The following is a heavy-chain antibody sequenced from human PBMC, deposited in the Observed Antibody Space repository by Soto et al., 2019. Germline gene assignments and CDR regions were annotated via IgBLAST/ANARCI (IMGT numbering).Heavy chain of an antibody. V-gene: IGHV4-4*02. CDR1: VVCIISSSC. D-gene: IGHD6-13*01. Sequence: PSETLSLTCSFSVVCIISSSCWICVRHPPGKGLEWIGEIYHSVITNYNPSLKSRVTISVDKSKNQFSLKLSSVTAAAKYVYYWARVNAGQHRGQYYDGMDVGGKGXKATGS. CDR2: IYHSVIT. CDR3: ARVNAGQHRGQYYDGMDV. J-gene: IGHJ6*04.